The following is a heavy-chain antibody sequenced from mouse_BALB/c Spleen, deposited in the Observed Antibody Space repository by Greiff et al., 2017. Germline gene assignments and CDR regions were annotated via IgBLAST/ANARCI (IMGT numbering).Heavy chain of an antibody. CDR3: ARNFGSYGNYVYYYAMDY. CDR2: IWSGGST. Sequence: QVQLQQSGPGLVQPSQSLSITCTVSGFSLTSYGVHWVRQSPGKGLEWLGVIWSGGSTDYNAAFISRLSISKDNSKSQVFFKMNSLQANDTAIYYCARNFGSYGNYVYYYAMDYWGQGTSVTVSS. J-gene: IGHJ4*01. CDR1: GFSLTSYG. V-gene: IGHV2-2*02. D-gene: IGHD2-1*01.